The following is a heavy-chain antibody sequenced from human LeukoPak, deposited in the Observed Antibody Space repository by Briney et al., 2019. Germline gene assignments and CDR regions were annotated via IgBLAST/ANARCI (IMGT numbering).Heavy chain of an antibody. D-gene: IGHD1-1*01. J-gene: IGHJ4*02. CDR1: GFTFSSYA. CDR2: ISYDGSNK. V-gene: IGHV3-30-3*01. Sequence: GGSLRLSCAASGFTFSSYAMHWVRQAPGKGLEWVAVISYDGSNKYYADSVKGRFTISRDNSKNTLYLQMNSLRAEDTAVYYCARHERTYYFDYWGQGTLVTVSS. CDR3: ARHERTYYFDY.